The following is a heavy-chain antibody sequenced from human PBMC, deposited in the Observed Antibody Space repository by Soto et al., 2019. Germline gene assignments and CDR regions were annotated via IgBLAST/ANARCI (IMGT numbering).Heavy chain of an antibody. CDR3: ARHLGVVDIVLMVYAIPYYYGMDV. CDR2: IYYSGST. D-gene: IGHD2-8*01. Sequence: PSETLSLTCTVSGGSISSSSYYWGWIRQPPGKGLEWIGSIYYSGSTYYNPSLKSRVTISVDTSKNQFSLKLSSVTAADTAVYYFARHLGVVDIVLMVYAIPYYYGMDVWGQGTTVTVS. V-gene: IGHV4-39*01. CDR1: GGSISSSSYY. J-gene: IGHJ6*02.